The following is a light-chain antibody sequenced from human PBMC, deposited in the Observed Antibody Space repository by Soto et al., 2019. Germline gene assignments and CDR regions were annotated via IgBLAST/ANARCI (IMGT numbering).Light chain of an antibody. CDR3: QQYDNLPLT. Sequence: EIVFTQSPATLSVSPGERATLSCRASQSVDKHLHWYQQKPGRAPRILIFGASSREAGVPDRFSGSGSGTDFTLTINGLQSEDFAVYFCQQYDNLPLTFGPGTKVDIK. CDR2: GAS. J-gene: IGKJ3*01. V-gene: IGKV3-15*01. CDR1: QSVDKH.